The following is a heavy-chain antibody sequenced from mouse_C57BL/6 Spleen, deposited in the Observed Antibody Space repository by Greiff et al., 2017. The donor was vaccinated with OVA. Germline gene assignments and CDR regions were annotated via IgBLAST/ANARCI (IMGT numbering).Heavy chain of an antibody. CDR3: ARSGVKSYGSSEAWFAY. CDR2: IYPRDGSP. V-gene: IGHV1-85*01. Sequence: QVHVKQSGPELVKPGASVKLSCKASGYTFTSYDINWVKQRPGQGLAWIGWIYPRDGSPKYNEKFKGKAPLTVDTSSSTAYMELLSLTSEDSAVYFCARSGVKSYGSSEAWFAYWGQGTLVTVSA. J-gene: IGHJ3*01. D-gene: IGHD1-1*01. CDR1: GYTFTSYD.